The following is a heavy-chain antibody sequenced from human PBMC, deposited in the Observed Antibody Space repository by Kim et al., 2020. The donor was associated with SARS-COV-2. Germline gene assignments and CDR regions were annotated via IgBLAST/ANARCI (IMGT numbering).Heavy chain of an antibody. CDR3: ARRVVVAVGKTDNWGNFDY. D-gene: IGHD2-15*01. CDR1: GGSISSSSYY. V-gene: IGHV4-39*01. CDR2: IYYSGST. Sequence: SETLSLTCTVSGGSISSSSYYWGWIRQPPGKGLEWIGSIYYSGSTYYNPSLKSRVTISVDTSKNQFSLKLSSVTAADTAVYYCARRVVVAVGKTDNWGNFDYWGQGTLVTVSP. J-gene: IGHJ4*02.